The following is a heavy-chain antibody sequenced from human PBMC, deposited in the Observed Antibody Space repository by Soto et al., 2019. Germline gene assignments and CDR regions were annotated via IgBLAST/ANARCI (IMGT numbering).Heavy chain of an antibody. V-gene: IGHV3-33*01. CDR3: ARGYGPESSIFDY. CDR2: IWYDGSRK. J-gene: IGHJ4*02. CDR1: GFTFSNYG. Sequence: QVQLVESGGGVVLPGRSLRLSCAASGFTFSNYGMHWVRQAPGKGLEWVAVIWYDGSRKYYADSVKGRFTISRDNSKNTLYLQMDSLRAEDSAVYYCARGYGPESSIFDYWGQGTLVTVSS. D-gene: IGHD3-10*01.